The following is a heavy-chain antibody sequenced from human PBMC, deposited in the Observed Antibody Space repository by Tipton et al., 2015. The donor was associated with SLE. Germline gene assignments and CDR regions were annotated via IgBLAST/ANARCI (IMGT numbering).Heavy chain of an antibody. Sequence: TLSLTCSVSGAAISAYYWGWIRQPPGKGLEWIGRIYYSGSSYYNPSLKSRVTISVDTSKNQFSLKLSSVTAADTAVYYCARVSGGIAYMDVWGKGTTVTSSS. D-gene: IGHD6-13*01. CDR3: ARVSGGIAYMDV. CDR2: IYYSGSS. V-gene: IGHV4-39*07. J-gene: IGHJ6*03. CDR1: GAAISAYY.